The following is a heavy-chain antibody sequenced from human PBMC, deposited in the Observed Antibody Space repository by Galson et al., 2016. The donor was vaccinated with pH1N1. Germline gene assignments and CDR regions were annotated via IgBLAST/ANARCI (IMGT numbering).Heavy chain of an antibody. CDR2: IYYSGDT. D-gene: IGHD5-18*01. J-gene: IGHJ4*02. CDR3: ARETDTALVTAFDY. V-gene: IGHV4-59*01. Sequence: SETLSLTCTVSGGSMTNYYYNWIRQPPGKGLEWIGYIYYSGDTTFNPSRESRVTMSVDTSKNQFSLRLSSVTAADTAVYFCARETDTALVTAFDYWGQGMLVTVSS. CDR1: GGSMTNYY.